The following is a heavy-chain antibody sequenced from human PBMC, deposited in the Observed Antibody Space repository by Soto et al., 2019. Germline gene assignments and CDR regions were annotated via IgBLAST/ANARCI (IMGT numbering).Heavy chain of an antibody. D-gene: IGHD6-19*01. Sequence: ASVKVSCKASGYTFTGYYMHWVRQAPGQGLEWMGWINPNSGGTNYAQKFQGWVTMTRDTSISTAYMELSRLRSDDTAVYYCARDVGIAVAGPTTWFDPWGQGTLVTVSS. CDR1: GYTFTGYY. V-gene: IGHV1-2*04. CDR2: INPNSGGT. CDR3: ARDVGIAVAGPTTWFDP. J-gene: IGHJ5*02.